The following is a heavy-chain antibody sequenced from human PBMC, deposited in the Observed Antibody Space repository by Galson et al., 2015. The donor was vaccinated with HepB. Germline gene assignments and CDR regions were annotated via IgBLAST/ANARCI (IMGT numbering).Heavy chain of an antibody. CDR1: GFTVSSNY. CDR2: IYSGGST. V-gene: IGHV3-53*01. CDR3: ARDRRDCSGGSCYSSGGPYYYGMDV. J-gene: IGHJ6*02. D-gene: IGHD2-15*01. Sequence: SLRLSCAASGFTVSSNYMSWVRQAPGKGLEWVSVIYSGGSTYYADSVKGRFTISRDNSKNTLYLQMNSLRAEDTAVYYCARDRRDCSGGSCYSSGGPYYYGMDVWGQGTTVTVSS.